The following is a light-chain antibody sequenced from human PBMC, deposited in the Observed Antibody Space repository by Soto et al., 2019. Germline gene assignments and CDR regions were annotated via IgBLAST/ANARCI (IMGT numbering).Light chain of an antibody. CDR2: AAS. CDR3: QQYGSSPLT. V-gene: IGKV3-20*01. J-gene: IGKJ4*02. CDR1: QSVTSN. Sequence: EIVLTQSPATLSASPSDGVTLXSWASQSVTSNLAWYQQKRGQAPRLLIYAASTRATGVPARFSGSGSGTDFTLTISRLEPEDFAVYYCQQYGSSPLTFGGGTKVDNK.